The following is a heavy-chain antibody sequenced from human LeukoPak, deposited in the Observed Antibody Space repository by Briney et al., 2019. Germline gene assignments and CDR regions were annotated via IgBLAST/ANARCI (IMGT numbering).Heavy chain of an antibody. CDR2: MNPNSDNA. J-gene: IGHJ4*02. D-gene: IGHD5-18*01. V-gene: IGHV1-8*01. Sequence: ASVKVSRKASGYTFTSYDINWVRQAPGQGLEWMGWMNPNSDNAGYAQKFQGRVTMTRNPSISTAYMELSSLRSEDTAVYYCARSVRDTGAFDYWGQGTLVTVSS. CDR3: ARSVRDTGAFDY. CDR1: GYTFTSYD.